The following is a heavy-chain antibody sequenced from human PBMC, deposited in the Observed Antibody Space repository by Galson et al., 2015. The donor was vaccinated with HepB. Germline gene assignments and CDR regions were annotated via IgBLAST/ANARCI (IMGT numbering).Heavy chain of an antibody. CDR1: GGTFSSYA. D-gene: IGHD4-23*01. CDR3: ASNIDDYVGSYYYYYMDV. Sequence: SVKVSCKASGGTFSSYAISWVRQAPGQGLEWMGGIIPIFGTANYAQKFQGRVTITADESTSTAYMELSSLRSEDTAVYYCASNIDDYVGSYYYYYMDVWGKGTTVTVSS. CDR2: IIPIFGTA. V-gene: IGHV1-69*13. J-gene: IGHJ6*03.